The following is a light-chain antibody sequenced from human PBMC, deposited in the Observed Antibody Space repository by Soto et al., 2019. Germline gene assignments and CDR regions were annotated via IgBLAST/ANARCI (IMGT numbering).Light chain of an antibody. V-gene: IGLV2-8*01. Sequence: QSALTQPPSASGSPGQSVTISCTGASSDVGKYNFVSWYQQHPGKAPKLRIYDVTERPSGVPDRFSGSKSGNTASLTVSGLQAEDEADYYCTSYAGSSIPVVFGGGTQLTVL. J-gene: IGLJ2*01. CDR1: SSDVGKYNF. CDR3: TSYAGSSIPVV. CDR2: DVT.